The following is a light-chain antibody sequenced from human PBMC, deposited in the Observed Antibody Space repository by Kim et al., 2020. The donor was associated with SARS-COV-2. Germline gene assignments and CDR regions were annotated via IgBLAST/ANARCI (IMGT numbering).Light chain of an antibody. V-gene: IGKV3-20*01. Sequence: SPGERATLSCRASQHVCRNYMAWYQQKPGQTPRLVIYDASSRATGIPDRVSGSGSGTDFTLSISGLEAEDFAVYYCHQYATSPLTFGQGTRLEIK. J-gene: IGKJ5*01. CDR2: DAS. CDR1: QHVCRNY. CDR3: HQYATSPLT.